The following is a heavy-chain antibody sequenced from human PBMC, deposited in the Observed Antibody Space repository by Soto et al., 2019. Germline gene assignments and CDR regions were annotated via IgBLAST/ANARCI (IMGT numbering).Heavy chain of an antibody. CDR3: EKDGRPSRHYAGAPYGMDV. Sequence: GGSLRLSCAASGFTFSSYAMSWVRQAPGKGLEWVSAISGSGGSTYYADSVKGRFTISRDNSKNTLYLQMNSLRAEDTAVYYCEKDGRPSRHYAGAPYGMDVWGKGTTVTVSS. CDR2: ISGSGGST. V-gene: IGHV3-23*01. CDR1: GFTFSSYA. D-gene: IGHD4-17*01. J-gene: IGHJ6*04.